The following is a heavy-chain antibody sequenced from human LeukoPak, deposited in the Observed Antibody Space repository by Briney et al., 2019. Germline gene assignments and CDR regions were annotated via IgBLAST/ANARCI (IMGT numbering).Heavy chain of an antibody. D-gene: IGHD3-3*01. CDR2: MNPNSGNT. Sequence: ASVKVSCKASGYTFTSYDINWVRQATGQGLEWMGWMNPNSGNTGYAQKFQGRVTMTRNTSISTAYMELSSLRSGDTAVYYCVVNYDFWSGYSFYYWGQGTLVTVSS. CDR3: VVNYDFWSGYSFYY. J-gene: IGHJ4*02. V-gene: IGHV1-8*01. CDR1: GYTFTSYD.